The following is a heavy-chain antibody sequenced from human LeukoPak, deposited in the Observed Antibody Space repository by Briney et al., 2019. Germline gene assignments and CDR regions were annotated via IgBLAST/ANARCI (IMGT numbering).Heavy chain of an antibody. V-gene: IGHV3-30-3*01. CDR1: GFTFSSYA. Sequence: PGGSLRLSCAASGFTFSSYAMHWVRQAPGEGLEWVAVISYDGSNKYYADSVKGRFTISRDNSKNTLYLQMNSLRAEDTAVYYCARTTVTTDYFDYWGQGTLVTVSS. CDR2: ISYDGSNK. CDR3: ARTTVTTDYFDY. D-gene: IGHD4-17*01. J-gene: IGHJ4*02.